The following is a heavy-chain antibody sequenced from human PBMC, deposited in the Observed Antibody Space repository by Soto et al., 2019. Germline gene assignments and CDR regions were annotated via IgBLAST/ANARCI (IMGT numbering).Heavy chain of an antibody. V-gene: IGHV3-30-3*01. J-gene: IGHJ5*02. CDR2: ISYDGSNK. CDR1: GFTFSSYA. Sequence: QVQLVESGGGVVQPGRSLRLSCAASGFTFSSYAMHWVRQAPGKGLEWVAVISYDGSNKYYADSVKGRFTISRDNSKNTLYLQMNSLRAEDTAVYYCARESSELLWFGELLLEGHNWFDPWGQGTLVTVSS. D-gene: IGHD3-10*01. CDR3: ARESSELLWFGELLLEGHNWFDP.